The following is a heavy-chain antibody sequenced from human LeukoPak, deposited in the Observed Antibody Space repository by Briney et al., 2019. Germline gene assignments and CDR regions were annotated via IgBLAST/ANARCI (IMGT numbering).Heavy chain of an antibody. D-gene: IGHD3-10*01. CDR1: GGSISSGGYY. CDR2: IYYSGST. Sequence: SETLSLTCTVSGGSISSGGYYWSWIRQHPGKGLEWIGYIYYSGSTYYNPSLKSRVTISVDTSKNQFSLKLSSVTAADTAVYYCARGGDYYGSGNKDYWAQGTLVTVSS. CDR3: ARGGDYYGSGNKDY. V-gene: IGHV4-31*03. J-gene: IGHJ4*02.